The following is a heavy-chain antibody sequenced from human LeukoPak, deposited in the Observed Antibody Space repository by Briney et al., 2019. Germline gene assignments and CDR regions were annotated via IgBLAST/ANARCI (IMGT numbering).Heavy chain of an antibody. CDR3: TKDLPFTRGGVIVD. Sequence: GGSLRLSCAASGFTFSSYWMSWVRQAPGKGLEWVGRIKSKVNGETTDYGEPVQGRFTISRDDSKNMLYLQMNSLTSEDTAMYYCTKDLPFTRGGVIVDWGQGTLVTVSS. V-gene: IGHV3-15*01. CDR2: IKSKVNGETT. CDR1: GFTFSSYW. J-gene: IGHJ4*02. D-gene: IGHD3-16*01.